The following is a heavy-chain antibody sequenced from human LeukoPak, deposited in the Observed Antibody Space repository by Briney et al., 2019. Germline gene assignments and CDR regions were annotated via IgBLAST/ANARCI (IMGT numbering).Heavy chain of an antibody. J-gene: IGHJ4*02. CDR3: ARDGSRCYYDSSGYYS. Sequence: ASVKVSCKASGYTFTGYYMHWVRQAPGQGLEWMGWIKPNSGGTNYAQKFQGRVTMTRDTSISTAYMELSRLRSDDTAVYYCARDGSRCYYDSSGYYSWGQGTLVTVSS. CDR1: GYTFTGYY. D-gene: IGHD3-22*01. V-gene: IGHV1-2*02. CDR2: IKPNSGGT.